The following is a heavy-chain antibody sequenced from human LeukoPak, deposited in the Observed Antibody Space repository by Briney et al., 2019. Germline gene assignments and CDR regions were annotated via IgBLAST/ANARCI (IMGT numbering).Heavy chain of an antibody. CDR2: VKQDGTEK. J-gene: IGHJ1*01. Sequence: GSLRLSCVASGFRFGRDWISWVRQAPGKGLEWVACVKQDGTEKNYVVSVWGRFTVSVDNGKNSLYLQMNSLRAEDTAKYYCATLDSTKSVLWGRGTAVIVSS. V-gene: IGHV3-7*01. CDR1: GFRFGRDW. CDR3: ATLDSTKSVL. D-gene: IGHD2-2*01.